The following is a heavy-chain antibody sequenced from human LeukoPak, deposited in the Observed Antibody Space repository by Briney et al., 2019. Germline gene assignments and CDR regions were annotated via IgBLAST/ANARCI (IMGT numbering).Heavy chain of an antibody. D-gene: IGHD2-15*01. Sequence: PGGSLRLSCAASGFTFSGYWIHWVRQAPGRGLVWVSHINGDGSITTYADSVKGRFTISRDNAKNTVYLQMNSLRAEDTAVYYRARVGLIEDRSHWYLDLWGRGTLVTVSS. CDR3: ARVGLIEDRSHWYLDL. J-gene: IGHJ2*01. V-gene: IGHV3-74*01. CDR2: INGDGSIT. CDR1: GFTFSGYW.